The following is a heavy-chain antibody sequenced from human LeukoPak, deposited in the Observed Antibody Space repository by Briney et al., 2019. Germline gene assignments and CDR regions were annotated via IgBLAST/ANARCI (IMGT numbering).Heavy chain of an antibody. V-gene: IGHV3-7*01. Sequence: PGGSLRLSCVASGFSLRNYWMSWVRQAPGKGLEWVANIKQDESEKYYVDSVKGRFTISRDNAKNLLYLQMNSLRAEDTAVYYCARALDSSSSRYQAFEYWGQGTLVTVSS. CDR1: GFSLRNYW. CDR3: ARALDSSSSRYQAFEY. CDR2: IKQDESEK. J-gene: IGHJ4*02. D-gene: IGHD2-2*01.